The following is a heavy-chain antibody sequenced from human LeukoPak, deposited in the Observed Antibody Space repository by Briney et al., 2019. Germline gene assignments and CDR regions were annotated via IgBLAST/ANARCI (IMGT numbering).Heavy chain of an antibody. CDR3: ARLGYSYGYYFDY. Sequence: SETLSLTCTVSDGSLSNYYWSWIRQPPGKGLEWIGYIYYSGSTNYNPSLKSRVTISVDTSKNQFSLKLSSVTAADTAVYYCARLGYSYGYYFDYWGQGPLVTVSS. CDR2: IYYSGST. D-gene: IGHD5-18*01. CDR1: DGSLSNYY. J-gene: IGHJ4*02. V-gene: IGHV4-59*08.